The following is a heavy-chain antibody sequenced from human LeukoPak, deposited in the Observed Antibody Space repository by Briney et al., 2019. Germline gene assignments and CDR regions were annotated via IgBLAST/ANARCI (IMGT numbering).Heavy chain of an antibody. CDR1: GGSISSGNYY. CDR2: IYYSGST. V-gene: IGHV4-39*01. D-gene: IGHD3-22*01. J-gene: IGHJ4*02. CDR3: ARHRYYYDSSGYYCVYYFDY. Sequence: SETLSLTCTVSGGSISSGNYYWGWIRQPPGTGLEWIGSIYYSGSTYFNPSLKSRVTISVDTSKSQFSLKLSSVTAADTAVYYCARHRYYYDSSGYYCVYYFDYWGQGTLVTVSS.